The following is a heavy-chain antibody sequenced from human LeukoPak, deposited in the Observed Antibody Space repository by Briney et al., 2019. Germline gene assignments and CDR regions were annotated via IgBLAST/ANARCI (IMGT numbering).Heavy chain of an antibody. J-gene: IGHJ4*02. Sequence: PVKVSCKASGGTFSSYAISWVRQAPGQGLEWMGRIIPILGIANYAQKFQGRVTITADKSTSTAYMELSSLGSEDTAVYYCAREGIAGDYWGQGTLVTVSS. CDR2: IIPILGIA. CDR3: AREGIAGDY. D-gene: IGHD6-13*01. V-gene: IGHV1-69*04. CDR1: GGTFSSYA.